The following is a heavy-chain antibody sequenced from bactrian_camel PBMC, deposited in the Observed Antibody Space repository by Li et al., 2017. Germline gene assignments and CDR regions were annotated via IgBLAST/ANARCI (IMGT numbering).Heavy chain of an antibody. J-gene: IGHJ6*01. CDR1: GYLFDDSEC. D-gene: IGHD1*01. V-gene: IGHV3S66*01. CDR2: IRDGGATT. CDR3: AADVRVGRYLGRCDFGA. Sequence: DVQLVESGGGLVQPGGSLKLSCIVSGYLFDDSECVGWFREAPGKLREGVASIRDGGATTHYDSSVKGRFTISLDSTKNTLYLQMDALKPEDTGMYYCAADVRVGRYLGRCDFGAYGQGTQVTVS.